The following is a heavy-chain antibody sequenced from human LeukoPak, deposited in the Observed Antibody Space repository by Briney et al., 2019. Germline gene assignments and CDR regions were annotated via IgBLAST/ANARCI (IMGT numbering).Heavy chain of an antibody. Sequence: GGSLRLSCAASGFTLSNYAMNWVRQAPGKGLEWVSSINGSGDKTYYADSVKGRFTISRDNSKNTLYLQMNSLRAEDTAVYYCAKDPEKLTTSWFDPWGQGTLVTVSS. CDR1: GFTLSNYA. D-gene: IGHD4-17*01. CDR2: INGSGDKT. J-gene: IGHJ5*02. CDR3: AKDPEKLTTSWFDP. V-gene: IGHV3-23*01.